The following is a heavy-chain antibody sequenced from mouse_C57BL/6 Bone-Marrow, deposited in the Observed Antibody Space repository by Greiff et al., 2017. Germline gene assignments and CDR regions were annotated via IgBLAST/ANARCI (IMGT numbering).Heavy chain of an antibody. V-gene: IGHV14-4*01. CDR3: SSVVHD. CDR2: IDPENGDT. Sequence: EVMLVESGAELVRPGASVKLSCTASGFNIKDDYMHWVKQRPEQGLEWIGWIDPENGDTEYASKFQGKATITADTSSNTAYLQLSSLTSEDTAVYYCSSVVHDWGQGTTLTVSS. D-gene: IGHD1-1*01. CDR1: GFNIKDDY. J-gene: IGHJ2*01.